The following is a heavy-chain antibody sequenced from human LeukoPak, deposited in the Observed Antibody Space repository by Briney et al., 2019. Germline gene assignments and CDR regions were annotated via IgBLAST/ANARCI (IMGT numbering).Heavy chain of an antibody. CDR3: ARGSYGDSYYFDY. V-gene: IGHV4-30-2*01. J-gene: IGHJ4*02. D-gene: IGHD4-17*01. CDR2: IYHSGRT. Sequence: PSETLSLTCAVSGGSISSGGYSWSWIRQPPGKGLEWIGYIYHSGRTYYNPSLKSRVTISVDRSKNQFSLKLSSVTAADTAVYYCARGSYGDSYYFDYWGQGALVTVSS. CDR1: GGSISSGGYS.